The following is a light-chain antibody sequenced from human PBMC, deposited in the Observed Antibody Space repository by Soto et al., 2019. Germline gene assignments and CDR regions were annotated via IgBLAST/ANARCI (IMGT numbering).Light chain of an antibody. CDR1: QGVSNR. CDR2: AAT. Sequence: DIQMTQSPSAMSASVGDRATITCRASQGVSNRLAWFQQKPGKVPERLIYAATLLQSGVPSRFSGSGSGTEFTLTISNLQPEDFATYYCQQSHSREPSTFGPGTKVAVK. V-gene: IGKV1-17*03. CDR3: QQSHSREPST. J-gene: IGKJ3*01.